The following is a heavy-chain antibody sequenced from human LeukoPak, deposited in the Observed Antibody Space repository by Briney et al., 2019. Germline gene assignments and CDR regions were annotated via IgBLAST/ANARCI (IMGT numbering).Heavy chain of an antibody. D-gene: IGHD2-21*01. CDR3: CHSLSGRTGAFDI. V-gene: IGHV6-1*01. CDR2: TYYRSKWFN. Sequence: SQTLSLTCAISGDSVSSNSAAWNWIRQSPSRGLEWLGMTYYRSKWFNDYAVSVKSRITINPDTSKNQFSLQLHSATPEDTAVYYCCHSLSGRTGAFDIWGQGTMVTVSS. J-gene: IGHJ3*02. CDR1: GDSVSSNSAA.